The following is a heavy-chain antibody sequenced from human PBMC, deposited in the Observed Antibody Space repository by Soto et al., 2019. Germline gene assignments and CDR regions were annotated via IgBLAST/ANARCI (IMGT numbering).Heavy chain of an antibody. D-gene: IGHD2-15*01. CDR1: GFTFSSYA. CDR3: AREVGYCSGGSCYSALDY. Sequence: GGSLRLSCAASGFTFSSYAMHWVRQAPGKGLEWVAVISYDGSNKYYADSVKGRFTISRDNSKNTLYLQMNSLRAEDTAVYYCAREVGYCSGGSCYSALDYWGQGTLVTVSS. V-gene: IGHV3-30-3*01. CDR2: ISYDGSNK. J-gene: IGHJ4*02.